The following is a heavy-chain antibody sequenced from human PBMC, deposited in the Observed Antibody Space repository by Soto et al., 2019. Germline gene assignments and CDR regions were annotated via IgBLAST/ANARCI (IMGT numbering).Heavy chain of an antibody. D-gene: IGHD6-13*01. Sequence: SVKVCCKASGGTFSSYAISWVRQATGQGLEWMGGIIPIFGTANYAQKFQGRVTITADESTSTAYMELSSLRSEDTAVYYCARDRHGIAATGGCLDYWGQGTLVTVPQ. J-gene: IGHJ4*02. V-gene: IGHV1-69*13. CDR1: GGTFSSYA. CDR3: ARDRHGIAATGGCLDY. CDR2: IIPIFGTA.